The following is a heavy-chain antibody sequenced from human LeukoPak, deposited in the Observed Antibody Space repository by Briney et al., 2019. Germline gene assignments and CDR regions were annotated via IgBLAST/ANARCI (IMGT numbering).Heavy chain of an antibody. CDR3: ARKYYYDSSGYYSD. CDR2: MNPNSGNT. Sequence: ASVKVSCKASGYTFTSYDINWVRQATGQGLEWMGWMNPNSGNTGYAQKFQGRVTMTRNTSISTAYMELRSLRSDDTAVYYCARKYYYDSSGYYSDWGQGTLVTVSS. V-gene: IGHV1-8*01. D-gene: IGHD3-22*01. J-gene: IGHJ4*02. CDR1: GYTFTSYD.